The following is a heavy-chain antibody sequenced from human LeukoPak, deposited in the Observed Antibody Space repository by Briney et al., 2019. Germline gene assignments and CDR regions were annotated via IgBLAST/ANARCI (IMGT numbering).Heavy chain of an antibody. D-gene: IGHD3-10*01. CDR2: ISYTGTT. Sequence: SETLSLTCTVSGGSIGSSAYSWGWIPQPPGQGLKWIGSISYTGTTYYNPALKSRVTISLDTPKHQFSLKLLSVTAADTALYYCAREGPHGSGIYYNPLDYWGQGALVIVSS. J-gene: IGHJ4*02. CDR1: GGSIGSSAYS. V-gene: IGHV4-39*02. CDR3: AREGPHGSGIYYNPLDY.